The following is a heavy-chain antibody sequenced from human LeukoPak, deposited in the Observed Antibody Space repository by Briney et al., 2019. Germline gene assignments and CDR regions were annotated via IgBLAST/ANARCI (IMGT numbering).Heavy chain of an antibody. Sequence: PGGSLRLSCAASGFTFSTYWMSWVRQAPGKGLEWVANIKQDGSEKYYVDSVKGRFTISRDNAKNTLYLQMNSLRAEDTAVYYCARLNSAYYSFDYWGQGTLVTVSS. D-gene: IGHD3-22*01. V-gene: IGHV3-7*01. J-gene: IGHJ4*02. CDR1: GFTFSTYW. CDR2: IKQDGSEK. CDR3: ARLNSAYYSFDY.